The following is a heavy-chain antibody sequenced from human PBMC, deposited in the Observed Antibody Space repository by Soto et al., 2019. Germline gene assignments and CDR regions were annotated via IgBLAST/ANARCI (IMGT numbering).Heavy chain of an antibody. CDR1: SGSIFSSNW. V-gene: IGHV4-4*02. CDR2: TRNSGGA. Sequence: QVQLQESGPGLVKPSGTLSLTCAVSSGSIFSSNWWSWVRQPPGKGLEWIGETRNSGGANYNPSLQRRVTITVDGSKNHFYLELRSVTAADTAVYYCASHLVMSGTRGFDNWGLGALVTVSS. D-gene: IGHD6-13*01. J-gene: IGHJ4*02. CDR3: ASHLVMSGTRGFDN.